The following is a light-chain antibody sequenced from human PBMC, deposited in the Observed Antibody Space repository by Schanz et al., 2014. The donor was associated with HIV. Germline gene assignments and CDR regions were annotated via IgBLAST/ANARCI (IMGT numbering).Light chain of an antibody. CDR3: GTWDSSLSAGYVI. CDR2: DNN. CDR1: SSNIGNNY. J-gene: IGLJ2*01. V-gene: IGLV1-51*01. Sequence: QSVLTQPPSVSAAPGQKVTISCSGSSSNIGNNYVSWYRHLPGTAPRLLIYDNNERHSGIPDRFSGSKSGKSATLGITGLQTVDEDDYYCGTWDSSLSAGYVIFGGGTKLPVL.